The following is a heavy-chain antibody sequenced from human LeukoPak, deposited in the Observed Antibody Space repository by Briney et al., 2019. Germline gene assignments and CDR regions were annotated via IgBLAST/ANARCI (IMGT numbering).Heavy chain of an antibody. Sequence: SETLSLTCTVSGGSISSYYWSWIRQPPGKGLEWIGYIYYSGSTNYNPSLKSRVTISVDTSKNQFSLKLSSVTVADTAVYYCARRGAAITDFDYWGQGTLVTVSS. J-gene: IGHJ4*02. V-gene: IGHV4-59*08. D-gene: IGHD2-2*01. CDR1: GGSISSYY. CDR2: IYYSGST. CDR3: ARRGAAITDFDY.